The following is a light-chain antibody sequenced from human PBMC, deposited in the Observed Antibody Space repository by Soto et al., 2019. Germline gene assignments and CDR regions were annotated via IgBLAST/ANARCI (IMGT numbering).Light chain of an antibody. Sequence: DIQMTQSPSSLSASVGDRVTITCQASHDIRNYLNWYQQKPGKAPKLLIYDASNLQTGVPSRFSGSVSGTPFTFTISSLQPEDIGTYYCQQYDKFLLTFGGGTKVEIK. CDR2: DAS. CDR1: HDIRNY. V-gene: IGKV1-33*01. J-gene: IGKJ4*01. CDR3: QQYDKFLLT.